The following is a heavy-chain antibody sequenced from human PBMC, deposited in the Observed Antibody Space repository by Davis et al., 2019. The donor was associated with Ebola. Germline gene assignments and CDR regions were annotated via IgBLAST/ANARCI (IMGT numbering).Heavy chain of an antibody. CDR1: GYTFISYG. Sequence: ASVKVSCKASGYTFISYGITWVRQAPGQGLEWMGWISGYNGNTKYAQKLQGRVTMTTDTSTSTAYMELRSLRTDDTGVYYCARDVGRYCGGDCYSNYWGQGTLVTVSS. J-gene: IGHJ4*02. CDR3: ARDVGRYCGGDCYSNY. D-gene: IGHD2-21*01. CDR2: ISGYNGNT. V-gene: IGHV1-18*01.